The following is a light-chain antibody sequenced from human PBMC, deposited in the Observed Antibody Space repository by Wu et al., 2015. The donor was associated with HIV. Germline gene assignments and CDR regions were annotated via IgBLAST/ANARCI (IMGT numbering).Light chain of an antibody. Sequence: EIVMTQSPATLSVSPGERATLSCRASRSVSGTVAWYQQRLGQAPRLLLYDASNRATGIPARFSGGGSVTDFTLTISSLEPEDSAVYYCQQHYNWPLTFGQGTRLEIK. CDR1: RSVSGT. CDR2: DAS. CDR3: QQHYNWPLT. J-gene: IGKJ5*01. V-gene: IGKV3-11*01.